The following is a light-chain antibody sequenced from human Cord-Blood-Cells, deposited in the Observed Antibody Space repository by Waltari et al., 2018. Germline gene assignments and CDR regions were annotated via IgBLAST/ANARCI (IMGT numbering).Light chain of an antibody. CDR3: QQYNNWPLT. CDR2: GAS. Sequence: EIVMTQSPATLSVSPGERATLSCRASQSVSSNLAWYQQKPGQTPRLLIYGASTRATGIPARVSGSESGTEFTLTISSLQSEDFAVYYCQQYNNWPLTFGGGTKVEIK. V-gene: IGKV3-15*01. J-gene: IGKJ4*01. CDR1: QSVSSN.